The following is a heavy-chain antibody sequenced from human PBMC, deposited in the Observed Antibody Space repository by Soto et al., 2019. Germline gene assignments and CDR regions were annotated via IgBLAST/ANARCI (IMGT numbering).Heavy chain of an antibody. J-gene: IGHJ5*02. CDR2: IIPIFGTA. V-gene: IGHV1-69*01. CDR3: ARYVTVTEYNWFDP. CDR1: GGTFSSYA. D-gene: IGHD4-4*01. Sequence: QVQLVQSGAEVKKPGSSVKVSCKASGGTFSSYAISWVRQAPGQGLEWMGGIIPIFGTANYAQKFQGRVTITADESTSTAYRELSSLRSEDTAVYYCARYVTVTEYNWFDPWGQGTLVTVSS.